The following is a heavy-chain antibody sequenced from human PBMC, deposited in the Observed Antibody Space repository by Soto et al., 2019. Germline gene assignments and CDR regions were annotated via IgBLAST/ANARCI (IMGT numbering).Heavy chain of an antibody. Sequence: SVKVSCKASGGTFSSYAISWVRQAPGQGLEWMGGIIPIFGTANYAQKFQGRVTITADESTSTAYMELSSLRSEDTAVYYCAFSKSGWETYYYYGMDVWGQGTTVTVSS. CDR3: AFSKSGWETYYYYGMDV. CDR1: GGTFSSYA. J-gene: IGHJ6*02. CDR2: IIPIFGTA. D-gene: IGHD1-26*01. V-gene: IGHV1-69*13.